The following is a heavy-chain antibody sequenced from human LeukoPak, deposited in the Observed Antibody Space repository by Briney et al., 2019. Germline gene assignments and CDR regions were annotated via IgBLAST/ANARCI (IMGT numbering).Heavy chain of an antibody. J-gene: IGHJ2*01. D-gene: IGHD1-26*01. CDR1: GYTFTNYD. Sequence: GASVKVSCNASGYTFTNYDINWVRQATGQGPEWMGWMNTETGDTGYAQKFQGRVTMTRDTSMITAYMELPSMRSGDTAVYYCTRSLLGAGVYFDLWGRGTQVTVSS. CDR2: MNTETGDT. CDR3: TRSLLGAGVYFDL. V-gene: IGHV1-8*01.